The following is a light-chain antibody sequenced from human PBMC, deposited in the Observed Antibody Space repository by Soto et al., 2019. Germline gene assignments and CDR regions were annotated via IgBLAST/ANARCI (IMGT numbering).Light chain of an antibody. CDR2: KAS. V-gene: IGKV1-5*03. J-gene: IGKJ1*01. Sequence: DIQMTQSPSTLSASVGDRVTITCRASQYISTWLAWYQQKPGKAPKLLISKASSLESWLPSRFSGSGSGTEFTLTISSPQPDDFTSYYCQQYNSYSTFGQGTKVEVK. CDR1: QYISTW. CDR3: QQYNSYST.